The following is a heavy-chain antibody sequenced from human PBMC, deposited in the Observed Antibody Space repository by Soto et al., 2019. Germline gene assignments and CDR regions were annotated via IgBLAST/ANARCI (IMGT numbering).Heavy chain of an antibody. V-gene: IGHV1-18*04. J-gene: IGHJ4*02. CDR2: TNAHTGRS. Sequence: ASVQVSCKASGFTFSYYGVSWVRQAPGQGLEWMGFTNAHTGRSGTSKKFHGRVTLSTDTSTNTAYMELRSLRSDDTAVYFCARDPAGLYLFDYWGQGTLVTVSS. CDR3: ARDPAGLYLFDY. D-gene: IGHD2-2*01. CDR1: GFTFSYYG.